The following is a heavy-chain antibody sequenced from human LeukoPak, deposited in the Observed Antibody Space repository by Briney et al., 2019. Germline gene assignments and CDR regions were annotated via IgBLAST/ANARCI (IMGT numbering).Heavy chain of an antibody. CDR2: IYTSGST. V-gene: IGHV4-61*02. CDR3: AVAAAGTSPHFDY. J-gene: IGHJ4*02. D-gene: IGHD6-13*01. CDR1: GGSISSSTFY. Sequence: TLSLTCTVSGGSISSSTFYWSWIRQPAGKGLEWIGRIYTSGSTNYNPSLKSRVTMSVDTSKNQFSLKLSSVTAADTAVYYCAVAAAGTSPHFDYWGQGTLVTVSS.